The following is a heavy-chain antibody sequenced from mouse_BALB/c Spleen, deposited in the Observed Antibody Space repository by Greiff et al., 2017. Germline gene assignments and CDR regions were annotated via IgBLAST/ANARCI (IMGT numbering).Heavy chain of an antibody. V-gene: IGHV3-2*02. D-gene: IGHD2-1*01. J-gene: IGHJ3*01. Sequence: EVKLVESGPGLVKPSQSLSLTCTVTGYSITSDYAWNWIRQFPGNKLEWMGYISYSGSTSYNPSLKSRISITRDTSKNQFFLQLNSVTTEDTATYYCADGNPFAYWGQGTLVTVSA. CDR1: GYSITSDYA. CDR3: ADGNPFAY. CDR2: ISYSGST.